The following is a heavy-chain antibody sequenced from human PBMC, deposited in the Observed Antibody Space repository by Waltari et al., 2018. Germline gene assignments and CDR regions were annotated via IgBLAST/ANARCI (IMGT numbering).Heavy chain of an antibody. Sequence: QLQLQESGPGLAKSSETRALTCNVAGGSVSRRSYFWGWIRQPPGKGLEWIAGTFFRGTTYNNPSLNDRVTISVDTSKIQVSRKLSTVTAADTAVYYCAGGGGAGSDFRNTCHNYIDPWGQGTLVTVSS. CDR1: GGSVSRRSYF. CDR3: AGGGGAGSDFRNTCHNYIDP. CDR2: TFFRGTT. V-gene: IGHV4-39*01. D-gene: IGHD3-3*01. J-gene: IGHJ5*02.